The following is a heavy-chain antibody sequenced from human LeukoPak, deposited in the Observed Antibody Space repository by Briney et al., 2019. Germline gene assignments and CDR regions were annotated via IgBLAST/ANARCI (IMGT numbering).Heavy chain of an antibody. CDR3: AREMDTAMVVDY. D-gene: IGHD5-18*01. V-gene: IGHV3-21*01. CDR1: GFTFSSYS. CDR2: ISSSSSYI. J-gene: IGHJ4*02. Sequence: PGGPLRLSCAASGFTFSSYSMNWVRQAPGKGLEWVSSISSSSSYIYYADSVKGRFTISRDNAKNSLYLQMNSLRAEDTAAYYCAREMDTAMVVDYWGQGTLVTVSS.